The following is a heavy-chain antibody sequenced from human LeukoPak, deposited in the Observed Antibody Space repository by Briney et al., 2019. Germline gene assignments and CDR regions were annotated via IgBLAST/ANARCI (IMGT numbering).Heavy chain of an antibody. CDR2: IYYSGST. CDR3: ARFTSTSPFDY. J-gene: IGHJ4*02. Sequence: PSETLSLTCTVSGGSISGSSYYWGWIRQPPGKGLEWIGSIYYSGSTYYNPSLKSRVTISVDTSKNQFSLKLSSVTAADTAVYYCARFTSTSPFDYWGQGTLVTVSS. D-gene: IGHD2-2*01. CDR1: GGSISGSSYY. V-gene: IGHV4-39*01.